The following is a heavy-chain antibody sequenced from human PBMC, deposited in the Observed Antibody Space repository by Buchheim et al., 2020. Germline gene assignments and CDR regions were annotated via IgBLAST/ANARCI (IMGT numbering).Heavy chain of an antibody. V-gene: IGHV1-69*01. CDR3: ARDLSSMHEYCSSTSCYSWFDP. Sequence: QVQLVQSGAEVKKPGSSVKVSCKASGGTFSSYAISWVRQAPGQGLEWMGGIIPIFGTANYAQKFQGRVTITADESTITAYMELSSLRSEDTAVYYCARDLSSMHEYCSSTSCYSWFDPWGQGTL. CDR1: GGTFSSYA. J-gene: IGHJ5*02. CDR2: IIPIFGTA. D-gene: IGHD2-2*02.